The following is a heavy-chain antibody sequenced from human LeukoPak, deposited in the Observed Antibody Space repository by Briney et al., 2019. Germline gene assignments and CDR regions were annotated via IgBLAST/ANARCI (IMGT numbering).Heavy chain of an antibody. Sequence: SETLSLTCNVSGDSIRSNYWSWIRQPAGKGLEWIGRIYKSGSTNYNPSLKSRVTMSADTSKNQCSLKLSSVTAADTAVYFCARERELIGYRDYFYMDVWGKGTTVTVSS. CDR1: GDSIRSNY. D-gene: IGHD2-15*01. J-gene: IGHJ6*03. CDR3: ARERELIGYRDYFYMDV. CDR2: IYKSGST. V-gene: IGHV4-4*07.